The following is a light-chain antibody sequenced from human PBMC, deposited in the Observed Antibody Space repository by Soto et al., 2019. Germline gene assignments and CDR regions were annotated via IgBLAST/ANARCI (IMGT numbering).Light chain of an antibody. CDR3: QQCGTSPMYT. Sequence: EMVLTQSPGTLSLSPGERATLSCRASQSVGNDCFAWYQQKPGQAPRLLIYSTSSRITGVPDRFSGSGSGTDFTLTIGRLEPEDFAVYYCQQCGTSPMYTFGQGTKLEI. J-gene: IGKJ2*01. CDR1: QSVGNDC. V-gene: IGKV3-20*01. CDR2: STS.